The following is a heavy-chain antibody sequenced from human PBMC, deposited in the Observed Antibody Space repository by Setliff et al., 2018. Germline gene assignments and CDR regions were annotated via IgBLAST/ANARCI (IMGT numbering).Heavy chain of an antibody. Sequence: SETLSLTCTVSGGSISSSSYYLSWIRQPAGKGLEWIGRIYTSGSTNYNPSLKSRVTISLDTSKNQFSPKLTSVTAADTAVYYCAGGRRYDYGWDFDYWGQGTLVTRLL. V-gene: IGHV4-61*02. J-gene: IGHJ4*02. CDR2: IYTSGST. CDR3: AGGRRYDYGWDFDY. CDR1: GGSISSSSYY. D-gene: IGHD4-17*01.